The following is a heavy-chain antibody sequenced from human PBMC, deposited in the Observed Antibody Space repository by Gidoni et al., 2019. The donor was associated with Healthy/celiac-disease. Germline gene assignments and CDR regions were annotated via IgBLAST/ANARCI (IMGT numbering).Heavy chain of an antibody. D-gene: IGHD4-17*01. CDR3: ARYDYGDYVVSWFDP. CDR2: IYYSGRT. CDR1: GGSISSSSYY. V-gene: IGHV4-39*01. Sequence: QLQLQESGPGLVKPSETLSLTCTVSGGSISSSSYYWGWIRKHPGKGLEWLRSIYYSGRTYYNPTLKSRVTIYVDTSKNQVSLTLSSVTAADTAVYYCARYDYGDYVVSWFDPWGQGTLVTVSS. J-gene: IGHJ5*02.